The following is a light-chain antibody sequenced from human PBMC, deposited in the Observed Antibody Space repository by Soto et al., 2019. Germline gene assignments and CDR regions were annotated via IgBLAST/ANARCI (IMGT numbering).Light chain of an antibody. J-gene: IGLJ3*02. CDR2: RNN. CDR1: SSNIGSNY. V-gene: IGLV1-47*01. CDR3: AAWDDSLSGWL. Sequence: QSVLTQAPSASGTPGQRVTISCSGSSSNIGSNYVYWYQQLPGTAPKLLIFRNNQRPSGVPARFSGSKSGTSASLAISGLRSEDEADYYCAAWDDSLSGWLFGGGTKLTVL.